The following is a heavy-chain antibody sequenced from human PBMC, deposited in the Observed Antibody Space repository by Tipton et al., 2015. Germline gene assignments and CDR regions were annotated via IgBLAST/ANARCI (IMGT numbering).Heavy chain of an antibody. CDR3: ARAQGSAAPFDY. CDR1: SDSISKYY. Sequence: TLSLTCSVSSDSISKYYWSWIRQPPGKGLEWIGYIYNSGSTNYNPSLKSRVTISVDTSKNQLSLKLSSVTAADTAVYFCARAQGSAAPFDYWGQGTLVTVSS. CDR2: IYNSGST. V-gene: IGHV4-59*12. D-gene: IGHD6-13*01. J-gene: IGHJ4*02.